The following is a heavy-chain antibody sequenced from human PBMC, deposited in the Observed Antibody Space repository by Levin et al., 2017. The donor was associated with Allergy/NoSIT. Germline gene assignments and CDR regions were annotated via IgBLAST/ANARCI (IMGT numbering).Heavy chain of an antibody. CDR2: INHSGST. CDR1: GGSFSGSY. J-gene: IGHJ6*02. Sequence: SQTLSLTCAVYGGSFSGSYWSWIRQPPGKGLEWIGEINHSGSTNYNPSLKSRVTISVDTSKNQFSLKLSSVTAADTAVYYCATLPYRSSSHSYYYGMDVWGQGTTVTVSS. V-gene: IGHV4-34*01. CDR3: ATLPYRSSSHSYYYGMDV. D-gene: IGHD2-15*01.